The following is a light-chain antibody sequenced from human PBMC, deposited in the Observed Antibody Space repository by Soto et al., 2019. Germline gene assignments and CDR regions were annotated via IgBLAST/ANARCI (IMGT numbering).Light chain of an antibody. V-gene: IGLV2-14*01. Sequence: QSALTQPASVSGSPGQSITIACTGTSSDIGGYNFVSWYQQHPGKAPKLLIYDVGNRPSGVSNGFSGSKSGNTASLTISGLQAEDEAHYYCNSYRTVSTYVFGPGTKLTVL. J-gene: IGLJ1*01. CDR2: DVG. CDR3: NSYRTVSTYV. CDR1: SSDIGGYNF.